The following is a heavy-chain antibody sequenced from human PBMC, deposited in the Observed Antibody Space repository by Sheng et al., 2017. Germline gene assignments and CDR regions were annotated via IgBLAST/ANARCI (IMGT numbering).Heavy chain of an antibody. V-gene: IGHV3-30*18. D-gene: IGHD2-2*01. J-gene: IGHJ3*02. CDR2: ISYDGINK. Sequence: QVQLVESGGGVVQPGRSLRLSCAASGFIFSNYGFHWVRQAPGKGLEWVAVISYDGINKYYGDPVKGRFTISRDNSKNTLFLQMNSLRNEDTAVYYCANGYCRSRSCYSDFDIWGQGTMVT. CDR3: ANGYCRSRSCYSDFDI. CDR1: GFIFSNYG.